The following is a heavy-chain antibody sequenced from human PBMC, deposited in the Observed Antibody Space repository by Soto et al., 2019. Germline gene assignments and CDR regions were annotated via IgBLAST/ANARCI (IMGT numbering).Heavy chain of an antibody. CDR1: GYTFTSYA. CDR2: INAGNGNT. J-gene: IGHJ3*02. D-gene: IGHD3-10*01. V-gene: IGHV1-3*01. CDR3: PRGNRYYYRSLVPDSFDAIDI. Sequence: GASVKVSCKASGYTFTSYAMHWVRQAPGQRLEWMGWINAGNGNTKYSQKFQGRVTITRDTSASTAYMELSSLRSEDTAVYYCPRGNRYYYRSLVPDSFDAIDIWGQGTMVTVSS.